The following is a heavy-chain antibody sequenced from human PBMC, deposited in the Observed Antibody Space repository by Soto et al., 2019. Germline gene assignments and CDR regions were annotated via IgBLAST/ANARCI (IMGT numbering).Heavy chain of an antibody. V-gene: IGHV3-23*01. CDR1: GFTFSNYG. D-gene: IGHD3-10*01. J-gene: IGHJ4*02. CDR2: ISRSGGDT. Sequence: EVQLLESGGGLVQPGGSLRLSCAASGFTFSNYGMSWVRQAPGKGLEWVSSISRSGGDTYYADSVKGRFTISRDNSKNTLYLQMNSLTADDTALYYCARASYYHGSGNCFPFDYWGQGTLVTVSS. CDR3: ARASYYHGSGNCFPFDY.